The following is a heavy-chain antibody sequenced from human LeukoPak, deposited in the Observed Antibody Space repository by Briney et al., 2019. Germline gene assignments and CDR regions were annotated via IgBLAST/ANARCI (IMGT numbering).Heavy chain of an antibody. CDR1: GFTFSSYE. CDR3: ARGRRWLQFSLGAFDI. CDR2: ISSSGSTI. J-gene: IGHJ3*02. D-gene: IGHD5-24*01. Sequence: GGSLRLSCAASGFTFSSYEMNWVRQAPGKGLEWVSYISSSGSTIYYADSVKGRFTISRDNAKNSLYLQMNSLRAEDTAVYYCARGRRWLQFSLGAFDIWGQGTMVTVSS. V-gene: IGHV3-48*03.